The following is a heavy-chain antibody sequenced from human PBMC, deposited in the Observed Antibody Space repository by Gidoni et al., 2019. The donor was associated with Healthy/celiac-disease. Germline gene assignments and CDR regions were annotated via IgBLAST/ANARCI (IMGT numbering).Heavy chain of an antibody. V-gene: IGHV3-15*01. D-gene: IGHD6-6*01. J-gene: IGHJ6*02. CDR3: TTDLDEEQLDGMDV. CDR1: GFTFSNAW. Sequence: EVQLVESGGGLVKPGGSLRLSCEASGFTFSNAWMSWVRQAPGKGLEWVGRIKSKTDGGTTDYAAPVKGRFTISRDDSKNTLYLQMNSLKTEDTAVYYCTTDLDEEQLDGMDVWGQGTTVTVSS. CDR2: IKSKTDGGTT.